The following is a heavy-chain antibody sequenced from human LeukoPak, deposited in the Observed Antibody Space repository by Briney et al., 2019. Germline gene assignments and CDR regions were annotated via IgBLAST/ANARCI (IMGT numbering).Heavy chain of an antibody. CDR1: GFTLSSYW. V-gene: IGHV3-74*01. Sequence: GGSLRLSCAASGFTLSSYWMHWVRQAPGEGLVWVSRINTDGSSTTYVDSVKGRFTISRDNSKNTLYLQMNSLRAEDTAVYYCAKFLPTHIVVANYYFDYWGQGTLVTVSS. J-gene: IGHJ4*02. D-gene: IGHD2-21*01. CDR3: AKFLPTHIVVANYYFDY. CDR2: INTDGSST.